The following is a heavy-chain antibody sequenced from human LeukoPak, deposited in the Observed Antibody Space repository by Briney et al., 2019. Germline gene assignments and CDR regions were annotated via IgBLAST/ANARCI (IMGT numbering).Heavy chain of an antibody. J-gene: IGHJ4*02. V-gene: IGHV3-23*01. Sequence: GGSLRLSCAASGITFSSYAMSWVRQAPGKGLEWVSAISGSGGSTYYADSVKGRFTISRDNSETTLYLQMNSLRAEDTAVYYCARSEHDFWSGYPYHFDYWGQGTLVTVSS. CDR3: ARSEHDFWSGYPYHFDY. CDR2: ISGSGGST. CDR1: GITFSSYA. D-gene: IGHD3-3*01.